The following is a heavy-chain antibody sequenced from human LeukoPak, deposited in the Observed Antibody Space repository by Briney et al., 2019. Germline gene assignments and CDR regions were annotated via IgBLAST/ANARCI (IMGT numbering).Heavy chain of an antibody. CDR1: GGSISGYY. J-gene: IGHJ4*02. CDR3: ARRGYFDY. CDR2: IYNSGST. D-gene: IGHD3-10*01. Sequence: SETLSLTCTVSGGSISGYYWSWIRQPPGKGLEWIGYIYNSGSTNYNPSLKSRVTISLDTSKNQFSLNLCSVTAADTAVYYCARRGYFDYWGQGTLVTVSS. V-gene: IGHV4-4*08.